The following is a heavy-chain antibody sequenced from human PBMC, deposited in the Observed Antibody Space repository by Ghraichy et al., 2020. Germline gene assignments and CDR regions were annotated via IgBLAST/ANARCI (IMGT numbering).Heavy chain of an antibody. CDR2: IYTSGST. CDR3: ARADSSGYIN. CDR1: GGSISSGSYY. Sequence: SETLSLTCTVSGGSISSGSYYWSWIRQPAGKGLEWIGRIYTSGSTNYNPSLKSRVTISVDTSKNQFSLKLSSVTAADTAVYYCARADSSGYINWGQGTLVTVSS. D-gene: IGHD3-22*01. J-gene: IGHJ4*02. V-gene: IGHV4-61*02.